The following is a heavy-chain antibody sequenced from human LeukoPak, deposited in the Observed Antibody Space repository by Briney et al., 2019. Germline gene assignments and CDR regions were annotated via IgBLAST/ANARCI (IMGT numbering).Heavy chain of an antibody. J-gene: IGHJ4*02. CDR2: ISSSSSYI. D-gene: IGHD6-13*01. V-gene: IGHV3-21*01. Sequence: ETLSLTCAVYGESFSCYYWTWISQAPGRGLEWVSSISSSSSYIYYADSVKGRFTISRDNAKNSLYLQMNSLRAEDTAVYYCARDRGYSSSWYDYWGQGTLVTVSS. CDR3: ARDRGYSSSWYDY. CDR1: GESFSCYY.